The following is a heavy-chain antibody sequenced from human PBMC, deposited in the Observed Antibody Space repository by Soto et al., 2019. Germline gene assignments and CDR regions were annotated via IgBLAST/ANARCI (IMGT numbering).Heavy chain of an antibody. J-gene: IGHJ6*03. CDR3: ARDRGGTTYYYYYYMDV. Sequence: QVQLVQSGAEVKKPGASVKVSCKASGYTFTSYGISWVRQAPGQGLERMGWISAYNGNTNYAQKLQGRVTMTTDTSTSTAYMELRSLRSDDTAVYYCARDRGGTTYYYYYYMDVWGKGTTVTVSS. V-gene: IGHV1-18*01. D-gene: IGHD1-7*01. CDR2: ISAYNGNT. CDR1: GYTFTSYG.